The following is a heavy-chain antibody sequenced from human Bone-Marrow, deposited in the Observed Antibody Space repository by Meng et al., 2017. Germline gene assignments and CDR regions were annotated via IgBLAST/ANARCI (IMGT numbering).Heavy chain of an antibody. J-gene: IGHJ4*02. CDR1: GDSISRSNW. CDR3: ARKAVAGNFDY. D-gene: IGHD6-13*01. Sequence: VELQXXGPGLXXXSGTXXXTCAVSGDSISRSNWWXXVXXPPGKWLXXXXXIYQXXXXXYNAXXXSRVXXXIDKSXNQFSXKXXXVTAXDTAXXXXARKAVAGNFDYWGQGTLVTVSS. V-gene: IGHV4-4*02. CDR2: IYQXXXX.